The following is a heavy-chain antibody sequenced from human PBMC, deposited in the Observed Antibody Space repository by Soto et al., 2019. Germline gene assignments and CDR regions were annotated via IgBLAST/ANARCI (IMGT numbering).Heavy chain of an antibody. V-gene: IGHV3-23*01. CDR3: AKDRGYDFWSGYTGYGMDV. D-gene: IGHD3-3*01. J-gene: IGHJ6*02. Sequence: GGSLRLSCAASGFTFSSYAMSWVRQAPGKGLEWVSAISGSGGSTYYADSVKGRFTTSRDNSKNTLYLQMNSLRAEDTAVYYCAKDRGYDFWSGYTGYGMDVWGQGTTVTVSS. CDR1: GFTFSSYA. CDR2: ISGSGGST.